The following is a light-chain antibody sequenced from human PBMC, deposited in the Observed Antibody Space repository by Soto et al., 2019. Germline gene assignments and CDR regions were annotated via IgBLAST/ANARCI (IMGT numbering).Light chain of an antibody. V-gene: IGKV1-39*01. CDR3: QQSHSTHTA. CDR2: AAS. CDR1: QSISSY. J-gene: IGKJ3*01. Sequence: DIQMTQSPSSLSASVGDRVTITCRASQSISSYLNWYQQKPGKAPKLLIYAASSLQSGVPSRFTGSGFGTDFILIVSRLHREALATSYCQQSHSTHTAFGPGTKADIK.